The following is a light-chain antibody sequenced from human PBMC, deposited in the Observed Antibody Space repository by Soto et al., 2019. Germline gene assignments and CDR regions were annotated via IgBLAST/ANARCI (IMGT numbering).Light chain of an antibody. V-gene: IGLV2-14*01. J-gene: IGLJ1*01. CDR3: SSFTSSITYV. CDR2: DVT. Sequence: QCPLTQPASVSGSPGQSITISCTGTISDVGGYNSVSWYRQDPGKAPKLMIYDVTNRPSGVSNRFSGSKSGNTASLTISGLQAEDEADYYRSSFTSSITYVFGTGTKVTVL. CDR1: ISDVGGYNS.